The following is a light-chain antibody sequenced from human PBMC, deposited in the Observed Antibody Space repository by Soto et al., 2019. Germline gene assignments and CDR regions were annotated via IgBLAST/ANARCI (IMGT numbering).Light chain of an antibody. CDR2: GAF. V-gene: IGKV3-20*01. J-gene: IGKJ3*01. CDR1: QSVSSSY. Sequence: EIVLTQSPGTLSLSPGERATLSCGASQSVSSSYLAWYQQKPGQAPRLLIYGAFNRATGIPDRFSGSGSGTDFTLTFSRLEPEDFAVYYCQQYGDSPATFGPGTKVDI. CDR3: QQYGDSPAT.